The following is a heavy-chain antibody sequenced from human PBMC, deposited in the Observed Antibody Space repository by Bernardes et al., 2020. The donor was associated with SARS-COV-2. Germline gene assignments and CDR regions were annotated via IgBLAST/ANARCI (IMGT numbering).Heavy chain of an antibody. CDR1: GLSFSTSS. V-gene: IGHV3-21*01. D-gene: IGHD6-6*01. CDR3: ARPYLPFSSSATGGFGL. J-gene: IGHJ3*01. Sequence: GGSLRLSCAASGLSFSTSSMNWVRQAPGKGLEWVASLSGSSYFIYHADSVRGRFTISRDNARNSVYLQMNSLRVEDTAVYYCARPYLPFSSSATGGFGLWGRGIMGAVSS. CDR2: LSGSSYFI.